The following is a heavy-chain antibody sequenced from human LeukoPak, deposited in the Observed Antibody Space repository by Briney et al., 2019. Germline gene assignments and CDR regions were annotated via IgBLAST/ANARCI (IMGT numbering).Heavy chain of an antibody. V-gene: IGHV1-69*13. D-gene: IGHD5-18*01. Sequence: SVKVSCKASGGTFSTYGISWVRQAPGQGLEWMGGIIPIFGTANYAQKFQGRVTITADESTSTAYMELSSLRSEDTAVYYCATGLSGYNHGGYFDYWGQGTLVTVSS. J-gene: IGHJ4*02. CDR1: GGTFSTYG. CDR3: ATGLSGYNHGGYFDY. CDR2: IIPIFGTA.